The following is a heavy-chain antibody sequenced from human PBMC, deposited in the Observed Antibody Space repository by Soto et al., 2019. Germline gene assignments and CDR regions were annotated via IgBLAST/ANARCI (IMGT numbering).Heavy chain of an antibody. CDR3: AYGSGSYLHYFEY. V-gene: IGHV1-69-2*01. D-gene: IGHD3-10*01. CDR2: VDPEESET. Sequence: GASVKVSCKVSGYTFTDHYVHWVQQAHGKGLEWLGLVDPEESETIYAEKFQGRVTITADTSTDTAYMELRSLRSEDTGVYYCAYGSGSYLHYFEYWGQGALVTVSS. CDR1: GYTFTDHY. J-gene: IGHJ4*02.